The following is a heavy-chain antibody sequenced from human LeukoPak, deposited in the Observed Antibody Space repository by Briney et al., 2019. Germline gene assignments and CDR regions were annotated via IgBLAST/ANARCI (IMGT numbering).Heavy chain of an antibody. D-gene: IGHD2-15*01. CDR2: ISTYNGNT. V-gene: IGHV1-18*01. CDR3: ARGVGRRVVVVVETNMDV. CDR1: GYTFSSYD. Sequence: GASVKVSCKASGYTFSSYDISWVRQAPGQGLEWMGWISTYNGNTNYAQKLQGRVTMTTDTSTSTAYMELSRLRSDDTAVYYCARGVGRRVVVVVETNMDVWGKGTTVTVSS. J-gene: IGHJ6*03.